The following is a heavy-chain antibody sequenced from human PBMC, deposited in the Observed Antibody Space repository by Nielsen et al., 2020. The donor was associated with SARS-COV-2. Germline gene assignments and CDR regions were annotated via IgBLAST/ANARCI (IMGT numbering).Heavy chain of an antibody. J-gene: IGHJ6*02. CDR1: GYTFTSYY. CDR2: INPSGGST. D-gene: IGHD6-13*01. V-gene: IGHV1-46*01. CDR3: ARDRVQQLAHYYYYYGMDV. Sequence: ASVKVSCKASGYTFTSYYMHWVRQAPGQGLEWMGIINPSGGSTSYAQKFQGRVTMTRDTSTSTVYMELSSLRSEDTAVYYCARDRVQQLAHYYYYYGMDVWGQGPTVTVSS.